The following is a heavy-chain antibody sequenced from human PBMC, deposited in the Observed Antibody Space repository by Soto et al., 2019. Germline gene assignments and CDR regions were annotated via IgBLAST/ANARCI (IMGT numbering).Heavy chain of an antibody. CDR2: IYYSGST. D-gene: IGHD4-17*01. CDR1: GGSISSYY. J-gene: IGHJ5*02. CDR3: ARDPHGDPKSAVWFDP. V-gene: IGHV4-59*01. Sequence: QVQLQESGPGLVKPSETLSLTCTVSGGSISSYYWSWIRQPPGKGLEWIGYIYYSGSTNYNPSLKSRVTISLVTHKSXFSLKLSSVTAADTAVYYCARDPHGDPKSAVWFDPWGQGTLVTVSS.